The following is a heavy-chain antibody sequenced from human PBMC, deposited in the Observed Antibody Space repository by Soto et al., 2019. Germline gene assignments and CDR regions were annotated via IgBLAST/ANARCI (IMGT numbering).Heavy chain of an antibody. J-gene: IGHJ2*01. CDR1: GGSISSGGYY. CDR2: IYYSGST. D-gene: IGHD4-17*01. V-gene: IGHV4-31*03. CDR3: ARDRATVTTSWYFDL. Sequence: QVQLQESGPGLVKPSQTLSLTCTVSGGSISSGGYYWSWIRQHPGKGLEWIGYIYYSGSTYYNPSLKSRVTISVDTSKNQCSLKLSSVTAADTAVYYCARDRATVTTSWYFDLWGRGTLVTVSS.